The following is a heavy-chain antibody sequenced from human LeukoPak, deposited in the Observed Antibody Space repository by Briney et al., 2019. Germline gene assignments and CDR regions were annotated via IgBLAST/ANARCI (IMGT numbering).Heavy chain of an antibody. Sequence: GGSLRLSCAASGFTFSSYAMSWVRQAPGKGLEWVSAISGSGGSTYYADSVKGRFTISRDSAKNLLYLQMDSLRAEDTAVYYCARDPTQYLRYGYFDYWGQGTLVTVSS. J-gene: IGHJ4*02. CDR2: ISGSGGST. V-gene: IGHV3-23*01. CDR3: ARDPTQYLRYGYFDY. CDR1: GFTFSSYA. D-gene: IGHD4-11*01.